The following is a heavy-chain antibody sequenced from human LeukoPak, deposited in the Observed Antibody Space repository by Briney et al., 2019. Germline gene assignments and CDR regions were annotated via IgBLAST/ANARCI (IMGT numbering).Heavy chain of an antibody. J-gene: IGHJ5*02. CDR1: GASVSSASY. V-gene: IGHV4-61*01. CDR3: ARSRAFNSGAFDP. Sequence: SETLSLTCAVSGASVSSASYWSWIRQPPGKGVEWIAHIYNGVNTNYNPSLKSRVTISVDTSKNQFSLRLNSVTAADTAVYYCARSRAFNSGAFDPWGQGSLVTVSS. D-gene: IGHD1-26*01. CDR2: IYNGVNT.